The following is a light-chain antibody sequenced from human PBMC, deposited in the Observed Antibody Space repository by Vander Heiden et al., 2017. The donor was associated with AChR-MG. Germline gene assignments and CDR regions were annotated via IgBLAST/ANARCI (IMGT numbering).Light chain of an antibody. Sequence: DIQMTQSPSTLSASVGDRVTITCRASQSMSSWWAWYQQKPGKAPNLLIYKASSLESGVPSRFSGSGSGTEFTLTISSLQPDDFATYYCQQYNSYPYTFGQGSKLEIK. CDR1: QSMSSW. CDR2: KAS. V-gene: IGKV1-5*03. CDR3: QQYNSYPYT. J-gene: IGKJ2*01.